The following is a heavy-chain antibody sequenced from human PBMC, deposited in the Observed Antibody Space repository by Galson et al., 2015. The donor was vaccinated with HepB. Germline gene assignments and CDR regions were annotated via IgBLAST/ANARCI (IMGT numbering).Heavy chain of an antibody. D-gene: IGHD6-13*01. CDR2: ISAYNGNT. Sequence: SVKVSCKASGYTFTSYGISWVRQAPGQGLEWMGWISAYNGNTNYAQKLQGRVTMTTDTSTSTAYMELRSLRSDDTAVYYCAREAAADTPSKNWFDPWGQGTLVTVSS. CDR1: GYTFTSYG. V-gene: IGHV1-18*01. J-gene: IGHJ5*02. CDR3: AREAAADTPSKNWFDP.